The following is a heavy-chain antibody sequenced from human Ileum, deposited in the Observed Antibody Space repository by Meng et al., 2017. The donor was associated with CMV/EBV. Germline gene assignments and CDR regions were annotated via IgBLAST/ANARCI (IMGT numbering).Heavy chain of an antibody. CDR2: ITAGGDFI. CDR1: GFTFRDYY. V-gene: IGHV3-11*01. Sequence: GESLKISCVVSGFTFRDYYMSWIRQAPGKGLEWVSFITAGGDFIHYADSVKGRFTTSRDNAKNSLYLQMNSLRAEDTAMYYCARENYYVHNGYYGGVDYWGQGTLVTVSS. J-gene: IGHJ4*02. CDR3: ARENYYVHNGYYGGVDY. D-gene: IGHD3-22*01.